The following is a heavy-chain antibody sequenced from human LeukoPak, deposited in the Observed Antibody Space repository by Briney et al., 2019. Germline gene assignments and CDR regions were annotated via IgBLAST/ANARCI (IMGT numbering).Heavy chain of an antibody. J-gene: IGHJ4*02. CDR2: IYPGDSDT. V-gene: IGHV5-51*01. CDR3: ARLPHTVVLYYFDY. Sequence: GESLKISCKGSGYSFTSYWIGWVRQTPGKGLEWMGIIYPGDSDTKYSPSFQGQVTISADKSISTAYLQWSSLKASDTAMYYCARLPHTVVLYYFDYWGQGTLVTVSS. CDR1: GYSFTSYW. D-gene: IGHD4-23*01.